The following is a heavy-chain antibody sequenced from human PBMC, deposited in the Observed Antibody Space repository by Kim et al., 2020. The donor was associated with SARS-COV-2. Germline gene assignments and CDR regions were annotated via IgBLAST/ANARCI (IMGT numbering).Heavy chain of an antibody. CDR1: GFTFSSYG. CDR3: AKVLVTPYDYVWGSYRQYYYYGMEV. J-gene: IGHJ6*02. V-gene: IGHV3-30*18. D-gene: IGHD3-16*02. Sequence: GGSLRLSCAASGFTFSSYGMHWVRKAPGKGLEWVAVISYDGSNKYYADSVKGRFTITRDNSKNTLYLQMNSLRDEDTAVYYCAKVLVTPYDYVWGSYRQYYYYGMEVWGQGTTVTVSS. CDR2: ISYDGSNK.